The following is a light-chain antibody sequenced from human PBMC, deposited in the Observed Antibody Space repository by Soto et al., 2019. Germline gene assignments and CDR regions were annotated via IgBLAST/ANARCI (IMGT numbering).Light chain of an antibody. J-gene: IGKJ4*01. CDR1: QSISSY. Sequence: DIQMTQSPSFLSASVGDSVTLTCRASQSISSYVNWYQQKPGRAPKILIYATSVLQGGVPSRFSGSQSGTEFTLTISSXQPEDFATYYCQQSYSFPRTFGGGTKVDTK. CDR2: ATS. CDR3: QQSYSFPRT. V-gene: IGKV1-39*01.